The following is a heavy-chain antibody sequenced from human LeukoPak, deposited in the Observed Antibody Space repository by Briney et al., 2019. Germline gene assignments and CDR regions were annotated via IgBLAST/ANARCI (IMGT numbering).Heavy chain of an antibody. D-gene: IGHD4-17*01. V-gene: IGHV4-34*01. Sequence: SETLSLTCSVSDDSITMYYWTWIRQPPGKGLEWIGEINHSGSTNYNPSLKSRVTISVDTSKNQFSLKLSSVTAADTAVYYCARLPSLRRKPSNWFDPWGQGTLVTVSS. J-gene: IGHJ5*02. CDR3: ARLPSLRRKPSNWFDP. CDR2: INHSGST. CDR1: DDSITMYY.